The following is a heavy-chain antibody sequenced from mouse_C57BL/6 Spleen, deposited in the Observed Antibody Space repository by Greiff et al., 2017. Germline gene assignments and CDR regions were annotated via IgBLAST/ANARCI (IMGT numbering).Heavy chain of an antibody. CDR2: IYPGDGDT. D-gene: IGHD4-1*01. V-gene: IGHV1-80*01. J-gene: IGHJ3*01. CDR3: ERSGTFDY. CDR1: GYAFSSYW. Sequence: QVQLQQSGAELVKPGASVKISCKASGYAFSSYWMNWVKQRPGKGLEWIGQIYPGDGDTNYNGKFKGKATLTADKSSSTAYMQLSSLTSEDPAVYFSERSGTFDYWGQGTLVTVSA.